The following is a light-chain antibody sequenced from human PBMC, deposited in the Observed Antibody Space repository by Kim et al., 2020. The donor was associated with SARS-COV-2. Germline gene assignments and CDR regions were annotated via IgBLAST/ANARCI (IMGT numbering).Light chain of an antibody. CDR2: RAS. J-gene: IGKJ2*03. V-gene: IGKV1-5*03. Sequence: IQMTQSPSTLSASVGDRVTIACRASRYISTWLAWYQQRPGKAPELLISRASDLQTGVPSRFRGSGSGTEFTLTITNLQPEDFATYYCQHYHEFLYSFDQGTKLEI. CDR3: QHYHEFLYS. CDR1: RYISTW.